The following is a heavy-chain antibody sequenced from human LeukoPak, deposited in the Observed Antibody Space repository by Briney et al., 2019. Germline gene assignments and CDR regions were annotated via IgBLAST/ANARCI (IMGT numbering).Heavy chain of an antibody. CDR1: GFTFSSYA. J-gene: IGHJ4*02. D-gene: IGHD1-1*01. Sequence: GGSLRLSCAASGFTFSSYAMSWVRQAPGKGLEWVSTISGSGGNTYYADSVKGRFTISRGNSKNMLYLQMDSLRAADTAVYYCAKDARSLADFDYWGQGTLVTVSS. CDR3: AKDARSLADFDY. CDR2: ISGSGGNT. V-gene: IGHV3-23*01.